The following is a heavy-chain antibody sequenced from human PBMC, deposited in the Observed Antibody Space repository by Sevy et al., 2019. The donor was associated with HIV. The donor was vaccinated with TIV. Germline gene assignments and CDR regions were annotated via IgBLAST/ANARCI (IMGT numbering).Heavy chain of an antibody. J-gene: IGHJ4*02. Sequence: ASVKVSCKASGYTFTDYFLHWVRQAPGQGLEWMGWINPHSGGTIFAQKFQGRVAMTRDTSISTAYLDLGRLRFDDTAVYYYARGYTGHEEGDYWGQGTLVTVSS. CDR3: ARGYTGHEEGDY. V-gene: IGHV1-2*02. D-gene: IGHD2-2*02. CDR2: INPHSGGT. CDR1: GYTFTDYF.